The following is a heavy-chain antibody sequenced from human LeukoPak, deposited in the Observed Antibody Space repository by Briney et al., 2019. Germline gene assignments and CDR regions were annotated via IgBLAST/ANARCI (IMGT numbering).Heavy chain of an antibody. V-gene: IGHV4-39*01. J-gene: IGHJ4*02. CDR1: GGSISSSSYY. CDR3: ARQGTLVYDSSGYYSPSFDY. CDR2: IYYSGST. D-gene: IGHD3-22*01. Sequence: PSETLSLTCTVSGGSISSSSYYWGWIRQPPGKGLEWIGSIYYSGSTYYNPSLKSRVTISVDTSKNQFSLKLSSVTAADTAVYYCARQGTLVYDSSGYYSPSFDYWGQGTLVTVSS.